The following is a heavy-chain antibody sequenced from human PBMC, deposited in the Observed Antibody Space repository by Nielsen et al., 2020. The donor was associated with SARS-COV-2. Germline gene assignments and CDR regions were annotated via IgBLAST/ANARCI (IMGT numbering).Heavy chain of an antibody. J-gene: IGHJ5*02. CDR1: GYTFTSYG. CDR3: ARHNQDDNIAAPGGGWFDP. CDR2: ISAYNGNT. V-gene: IGHV1-18*01. Sequence: ASVKVSCKASGYTFTSYGISWVRQAPGQGLEWMGWISAYNGNTNYAQKLQGRVTMTTDTSTSTAYMELRSLRSDDTAVYYCARHNQDDNIAAPGGGWFDPWGQGTLVTVSS. D-gene: IGHD6-13*01.